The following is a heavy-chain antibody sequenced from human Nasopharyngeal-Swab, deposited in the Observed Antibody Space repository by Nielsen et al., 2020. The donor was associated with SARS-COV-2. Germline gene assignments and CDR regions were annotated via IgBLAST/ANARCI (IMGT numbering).Heavy chain of an antibody. V-gene: IGHV1-8*01. Sequence: ASVKVSCKASGYTFTSYDINWVRQATGQGLEWMGWMNPNSGNTGYAQNFQGRVTMTRNTSISTAYMELSSLRSEDTAVYYCARGPRGPTESGLNYWGQGTLVTVSS. J-gene: IGHJ4*02. D-gene: IGHD1-26*01. CDR2: MNPNSGNT. CDR3: ARGPRGPTESGLNY. CDR1: GYTFTSYD.